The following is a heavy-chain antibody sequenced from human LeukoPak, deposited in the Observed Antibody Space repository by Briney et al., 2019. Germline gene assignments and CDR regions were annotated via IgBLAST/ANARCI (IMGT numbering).Heavy chain of an antibody. V-gene: IGHV1-18*04. CDR2: ISAYNGNT. CDR3: ARDQTAVAQVRSLHLDY. J-gene: IGHJ4*02. Sequence: GASVKVCFKGSGYTFTVYYMHWVRQAPGQGLEWMGWISAYNGNTNYAQKLQGRVTMTTDTSTSTAYMELRSLRSDDTAVYYCARDQTAVAQVRSLHLDYWGQGTLVTVSS. D-gene: IGHD6-19*01. CDR1: GYTFTVYY.